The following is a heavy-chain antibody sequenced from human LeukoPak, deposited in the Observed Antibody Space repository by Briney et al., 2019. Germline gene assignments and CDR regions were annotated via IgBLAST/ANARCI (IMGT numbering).Heavy chain of an antibody. CDR2: IYYSGST. CDR1: GGSISSGDYY. Sequence: SETLSLTCTVSGGSISSGDYYWSWIRQPPGKGLEWIGYIYYSGSTYYNPSLKSRVTISVDTSKNQFSPKLSSVTAADTAVYYCARVTINYDFWSDYYIDYWGQGTLVTVSS. J-gene: IGHJ4*02. CDR3: ARVTINYDFWSDYYIDY. V-gene: IGHV4-30-4*08. D-gene: IGHD3-3*01.